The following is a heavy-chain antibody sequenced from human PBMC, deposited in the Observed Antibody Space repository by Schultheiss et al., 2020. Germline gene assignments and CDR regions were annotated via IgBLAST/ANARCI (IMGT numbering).Heavy chain of an antibody. J-gene: IGHJ5*02. CDR1: GGSISSGGYS. V-gene: IGHV4-30-2*01. Sequence: SQTLSLTCAVSGGSISSGGYSWSWIRQPPGKGLEWIGYIYHSGSTYYSPSLKSRVTISVDRSKNQFSLKLSSVTAADTAVYYCARGGYSGYDFVAWGQGTLVTVSS. CDR3: ARGGYSGYDFVA. D-gene: IGHD5-12*01. CDR2: IYHSGST.